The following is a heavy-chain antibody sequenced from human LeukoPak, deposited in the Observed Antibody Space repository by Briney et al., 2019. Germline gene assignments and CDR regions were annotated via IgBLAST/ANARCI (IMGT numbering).Heavy chain of an antibody. CDR3: ARHGTGHFDSSGYYYQFDY. CDR2: IYYSGST. D-gene: IGHD3-22*01. Sequence: SETLSLTCTVSGGSLSSSSYHWGWIRQSPGKGLEWIGSIYYSGSTYYNPSLKSRITISVYSSKNQFSLKLSSVTAADTAVYYCARHGTGHFDSSGYYYQFDYWGQGTLVTVSS. J-gene: IGHJ4*02. CDR1: GGSLSSSSYH. V-gene: IGHV4-39*01.